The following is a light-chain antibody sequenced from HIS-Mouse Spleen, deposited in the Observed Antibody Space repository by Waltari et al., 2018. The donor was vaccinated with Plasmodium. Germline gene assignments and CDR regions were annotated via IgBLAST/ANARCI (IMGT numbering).Light chain of an antibody. J-gene: IGLJ2*01. CDR2: QDS. CDR1: KLGDES. V-gene: IGLV3-1*01. CDR3: QAWDSSTVV. Sequence: SYELTQPPSVSVSPGQTASIPCSGAKLGDESACWYKQKPGQSPVLVIYQDSKRPSGTPERFSGSNSGNTATLTISGTQAMDEADYYCQAWDSSTVVFGGGTKLTVL.